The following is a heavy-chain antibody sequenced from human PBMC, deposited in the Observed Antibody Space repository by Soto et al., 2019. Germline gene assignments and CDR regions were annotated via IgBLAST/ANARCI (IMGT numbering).Heavy chain of an antibody. D-gene: IGHD3-9*01. J-gene: IGHJ4*02. CDR1: GFTFSSYW. V-gene: IGHV3-74*01. CDR2: ISSDGSST. Sequence: EVQLVESGGGLVQPGGSLRLSCAASGFTFSSYWMYWVRQAPGKGLVWVSRISSDGSSTSYADSGKGRVTISRDDAKNTIYLQMNSLRAEDTAVYYCARVYRLRYFDWDGPPPHFDYWGQGTLVTVSS. CDR3: ARVYRLRYFDWDGPPPHFDY.